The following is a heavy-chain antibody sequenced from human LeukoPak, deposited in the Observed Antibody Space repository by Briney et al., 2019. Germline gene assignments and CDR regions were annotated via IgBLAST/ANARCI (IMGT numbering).Heavy chain of an antibody. Sequence: GGSLRLSCAASGFTVSSNYMSWLRQAPGTGLEWVSVIYSGGSTYDAVSVKGRFTISRDNSKNTLYLQMNSLRAEDTAVYYCARAPPIKGYCSGGSCYKGFDYWGQGTLVTVSS. CDR1: GFTVSSNY. D-gene: IGHD2-15*01. CDR2: IYSGGST. CDR3: ARAPPIKGYCSGGSCYKGFDY. V-gene: IGHV3-66*01. J-gene: IGHJ4*02.